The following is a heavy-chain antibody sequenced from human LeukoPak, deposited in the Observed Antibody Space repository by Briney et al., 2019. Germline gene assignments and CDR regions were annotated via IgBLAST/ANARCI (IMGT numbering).Heavy chain of an antibody. CDR1: GFTFSSYS. CDR2: ISSSSSYI. Sequence: GGSLRLSCAASGFTFSSYSTNWVRQAPGKGLEWVSSISSSSSYIYYADSLKGRFTISRDNAKNSLYLQMNSLRAEDTAVYYCARDWYDNSDAFDIWGQGTMVTVSS. J-gene: IGHJ3*02. CDR3: ARDWYDNSDAFDI. D-gene: IGHD3-9*01. V-gene: IGHV3-21*01.